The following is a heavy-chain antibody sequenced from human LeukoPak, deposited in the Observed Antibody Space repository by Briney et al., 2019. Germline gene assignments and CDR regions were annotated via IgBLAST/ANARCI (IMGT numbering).Heavy chain of an antibody. D-gene: IGHD1-26*01. CDR3: ARGSYWALY. CDR1: GFTFSSYS. V-gene: IGHV3-48*01. J-gene: IGHJ4*02. Sequence: GGSLRLSCAASGFTFSSYSMNWGRQAPGKGLEWVSYISSSSSTIYYADSVQGRFTISRDNAKNSLYLQMNSRRAEDTAVYYCARGSYWALYWGQGTLVTVSS. CDR2: ISSSSSTI.